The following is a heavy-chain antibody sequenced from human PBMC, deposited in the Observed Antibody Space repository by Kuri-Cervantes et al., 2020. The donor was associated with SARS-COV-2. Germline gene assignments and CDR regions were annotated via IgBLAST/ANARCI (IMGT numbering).Heavy chain of an antibody. Sequence: ASVKVSCKASGYTFTTYGITWVRQAPGQGLEWMGWISTYNANADYAQELQGRVTMTTDTSTSIAYMELRGLRSDDTAIYYCAGGFDYGDYPYYYGMDVRGQGTTVTVSS. J-gene: IGHJ6*02. CDR2: ISTYNANA. D-gene: IGHD4-17*01. CDR3: AGGFDYGDYPYYYGMDV. V-gene: IGHV1-18*04. CDR1: GYTFTTYG.